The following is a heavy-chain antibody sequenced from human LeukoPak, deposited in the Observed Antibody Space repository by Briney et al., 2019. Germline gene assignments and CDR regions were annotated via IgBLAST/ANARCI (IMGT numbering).Heavy chain of an antibody. CDR3: ARDRRYYDSSGYIRGFDY. J-gene: IGHJ4*02. CDR2: IYNSGST. D-gene: IGHD3-22*01. Sequence: SETLSLTCNVSGDSISRSRHFWAWIRQSPGRGLEWIGYIYNSGSTYYNPSLKSRVTISVDTSKNQFSLKLSSVTAADTAVYYCARDRRYYDSSGYIRGFDYWGQGTLVTVSS. V-gene: IGHV4-39*07. CDR1: GDSISRSRHF.